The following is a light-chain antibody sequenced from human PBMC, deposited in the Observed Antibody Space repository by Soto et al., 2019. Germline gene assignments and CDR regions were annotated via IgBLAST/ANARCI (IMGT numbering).Light chain of an antibody. V-gene: IGLV2-14*03. J-gene: IGLJ1*01. Sequence: QSPLTQPASLSGASWQSISISCTGTSREVGGYNSVSWYQQHPCKAPKLMIYNVSNRPSGVSDRFSGSKSGNTASLTISGLQAEDEADYYCSSYTSSNTYVFGTGTKVTVL. CDR3: SSYTSSNTYV. CDR1: SREVGGYNS. CDR2: NVS.